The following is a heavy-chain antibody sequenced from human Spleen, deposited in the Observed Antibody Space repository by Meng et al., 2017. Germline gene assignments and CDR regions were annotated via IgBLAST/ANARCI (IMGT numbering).Heavy chain of an antibody. J-gene: IGHJ3*02. CDR3: ARSRGYSGYVKSDAFDI. D-gene: IGHD5-12*01. CDR1: EYRFSSYW. V-gene: IGHV5-51*01. CDR2: IYPIDSET. Sequence: GESLKISCKGSEYRFSSYWIAWVRQVPGKGLECMGIIYPIDSETRYSPSFQGQVTISADKSISTAYLQWSSLKASDTAMYYCARSRGYSGYVKSDAFDIWGQGTRVTVSS.